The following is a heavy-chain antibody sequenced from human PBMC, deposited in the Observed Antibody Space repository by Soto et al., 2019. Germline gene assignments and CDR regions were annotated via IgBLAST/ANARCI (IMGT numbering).Heavy chain of an antibody. Sequence: QLQLQESGSELVKPSQTLSLTCAVSGGSISSGGYSWSWIRQPPGKGLEWIGYIYHSGITNYNPSLKSRVTISVYTSKNQFSLKLSTVPAADTDVYYCDRVSDRWGQGTLVTVSS. J-gene: IGHJ5*02. CDR3: DRVSDR. CDR2: IYHSGIT. V-gene: IGHV4-30-2*01. CDR1: GGSISSGGYS.